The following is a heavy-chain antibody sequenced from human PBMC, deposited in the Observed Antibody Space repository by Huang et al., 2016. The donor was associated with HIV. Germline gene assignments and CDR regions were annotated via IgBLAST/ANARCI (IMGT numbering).Heavy chain of an antibody. CDR3: ARWGYGGYDPLFDY. CDR2: IPSSGNII. Sequence: VHLVESGGDLVKPGGSLRLSCVASGFTFSDYYMSWIRQAPWKGMDWVSYIPSSGNIIYYADSVKGRFTISRDHAKNSLYLQMHSLRAEDTAVYYCARWGYGGYDPLFDYWGQGTLVTVSS. CDR1: GFTFSDYY. J-gene: IGHJ4*02. V-gene: IGHV3-11*04. D-gene: IGHD5-12*01.